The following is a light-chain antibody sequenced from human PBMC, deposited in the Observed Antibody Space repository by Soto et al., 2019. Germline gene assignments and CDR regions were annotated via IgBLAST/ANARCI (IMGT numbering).Light chain of an antibody. J-gene: IGLJ2*01. CDR3: CSYAGTYSPV. CDR1: SSDVGSYNL. CDR2: EGS. Sequence: QSALTQPASVSGSPGQSITISCTGTSSDVGSYNLVSWYQQHPGKAPKLMIYEGSKRPSGVSNRFSGSKSGNTASLTISGLQAEDEADYYCCSYAGTYSPVFGGGTKLTVL. V-gene: IGLV2-23*01.